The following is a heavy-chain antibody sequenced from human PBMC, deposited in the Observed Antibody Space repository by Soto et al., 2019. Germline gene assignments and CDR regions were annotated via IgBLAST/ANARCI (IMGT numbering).Heavy chain of an antibody. CDR3: AKDLGYCSGGSCYWNYFDY. J-gene: IGHJ4*02. D-gene: IGHD2-15*01. V-gene: IGHV3-23*01. CDR1: GFTFSSYA. Sequence: PGGSLRLSCAASGFTFSSYAMSWVRQPPGKGLEWVSAISGSGGSTYYADSVKGRFTISRDNSKNTLYLQMNSLRAEDTAVYYSAKDLGYCSGGSCYWNYFDYWGQGTLVTVSS. CDR2: ISGSGGST.